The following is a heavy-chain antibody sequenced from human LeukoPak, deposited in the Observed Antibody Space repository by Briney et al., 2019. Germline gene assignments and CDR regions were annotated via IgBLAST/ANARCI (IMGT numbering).Heavy chain of an antibody. CDR2: IRPSGDNT. J-gene: IGHJ5*02. V-gene: IGHV3-23*01. CDR1: GFTFSSYD. D-gene: IGHD6-19*01. Sequence: GGSLRLSCAASGFTFSSYDMTWVRQAPGRGLEWVSSIRPSGDNTYYGDSVKGRFTISRDNSKNTVYLQMNNMRVGDTAVYYWARVAGWHWFDPWGQGTLVTVSS. CDR3: ARVAGWHWFDP.